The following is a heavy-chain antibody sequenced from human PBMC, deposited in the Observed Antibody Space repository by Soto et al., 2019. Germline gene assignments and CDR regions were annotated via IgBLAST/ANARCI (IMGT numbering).Heavy chain of an antibody. D-gene: IGHD1-26*01. J-gene: IGHJ3*02. Sequence: EGSLRLSCAASGFTFRSYEINWVRQAPGKGLEWVSYISSSGSTIYYADSVKGRFTISRDNAKNSLYLQMNSLRAEDTAGYYCAIDRRGGRYAFDIWGQGTMFIVSS. CDR3: AIDRRGGRYAFDI. CDR1: GFTFRSYE. V-gene: IGHV3-48*03. CDR2: ISSSGSTI.